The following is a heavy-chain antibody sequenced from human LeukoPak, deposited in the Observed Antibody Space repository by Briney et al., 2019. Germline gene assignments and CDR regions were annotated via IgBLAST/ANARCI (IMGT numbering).Heavy chain of an antibody. CDR2: IYYSGST. D-gene: IGHD6-19*01. CDR3: ARVPRDSSALGAFDI. V-gene: IGHV4-31*03. CDR1: GGSISSGGYY. J-gene: IGHJ3*02. Sequence: SETLSLTCTVSGGSISSGGYYWSWIRQHPGKGLEWIGYIYYSGSTYYNPSLKSRVTISVDTSKNQFSLKLSSVTAADTAVYYCARVPRDSSALGAFDIWGQGTMVTVSS.